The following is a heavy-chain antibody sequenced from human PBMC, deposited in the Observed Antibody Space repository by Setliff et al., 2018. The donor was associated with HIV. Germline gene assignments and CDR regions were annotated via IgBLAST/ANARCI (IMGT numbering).Heavy chain of an antibody. CDR2: IYHSGST. CDR1: GYSISSGYY. D-gene: IGHD6-13*01. CDR3: ARVGSSWYLGGWFDP. Sequence: PSETLSLTCTVSGYSISSGYYWGWIRQPPGKGLEWIGSIYHSGSTYYNPSLKSRVTVSVDTSKNLFSLKLSSVTAADTAVYYCARVGSSWYLGGWFDPWGQGTLVTVSS. V-gene: IGHV4-38-2*02. J-gene: IGHJ5*02.